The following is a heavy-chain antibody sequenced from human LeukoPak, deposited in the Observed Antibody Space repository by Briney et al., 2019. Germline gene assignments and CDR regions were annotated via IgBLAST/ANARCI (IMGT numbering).Heavy chain of an antibody. Sequence: SETLSLTCAVYGRSFSGYYWSWIRQPPGKGLELIGEINHSGSTNYNPSLKSRVTISVDTSKNQFSLKLSSVTAADTAVYYCARPPRSYSSSSRYYYYYKDVWGKGTTVTVSS. D-gene: IGHD6-6*01. CDR3: ARPPRSYSSSSRYYYYYKDV. CDR2: INHSGST. J-gene: IGHJ6*03. CDR1: GRSFSGYY. V-gene: IGHV4-34*01.